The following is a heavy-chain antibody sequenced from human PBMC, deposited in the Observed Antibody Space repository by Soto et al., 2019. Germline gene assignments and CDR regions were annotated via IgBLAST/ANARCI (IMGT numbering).Heavy chain of an antibody. D-gene: IGHD2-15*01. V-gene: IGHV4-31*03. J-gene: IGHJ4*02. CDR3: ARDGTNMAYCSGGSCSAPAIDY. Sequence: KTSETLSLTCTVSGGSISSGGYYWSWIRQHPGKGLEWIGYIYYSGSTYYNPSLKSRVTISVDTSKNQFSLKLSSVTAAATAVYYCARDGTNMAYCSGGSCSAPAIDYWGQGTLVTVSS. CDR2: IYYSGST. CDR1: GGSISSGGYY.